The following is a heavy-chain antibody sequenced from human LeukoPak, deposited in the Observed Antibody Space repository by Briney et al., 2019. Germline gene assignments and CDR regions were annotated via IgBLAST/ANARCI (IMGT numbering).Heavy chain of an antibody. J-gene: IGHJ3*02. CDR1: GGSISSGGYS. CDR3: ARSSAAATQAFDI. V-gene: IGHV4-30-2*01. CDR2: IYHCGST. Sequence: SETLSLTCAVSGGSISSGGYSWSWIRQPPGKGLECIGYIYHCGSTYYNPPRKSRVTISVDRSKNQFSLKLSSVTAADTAVYYCARSSAAATQAFDIWGQGTMVTVSS. D-gene: IGHD6-13*01.